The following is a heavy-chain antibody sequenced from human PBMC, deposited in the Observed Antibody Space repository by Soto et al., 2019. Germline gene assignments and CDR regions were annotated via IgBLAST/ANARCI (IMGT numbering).Heavy chain of an antibody. CDR1: GGTFSSYA. V-gene: IGHV1-69*13. D-gene: IGHD5-18*01. J-gene: IGHJ4*02. Sequence: SVKVSCKASGGTFSSYAISWVRQAPGQGLEWMGGIIPIFGTANYAQKFQGRVTITADESTSTAYMELSSLRSEDTAVYYCARGGSFDVLDVDTAMTTPAPFDYWGQGTLVTVSS. CDR2: IIPIFGTA. CDR3: ARGGSFDVLDVDTAMTTPAPFDY.